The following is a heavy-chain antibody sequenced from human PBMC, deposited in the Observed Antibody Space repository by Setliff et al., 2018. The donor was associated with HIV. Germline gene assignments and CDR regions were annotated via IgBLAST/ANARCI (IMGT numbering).Heavy chain of an antibody. CDR2: IYPQDSDT. CDR3: ARHRIDISLLAVQDPGPFDL. V-gene: IGHV5-51*01. D-gene: IGHD3-3*02. Sequence: PGESLKISCTGSGYSFSNHWIGWVRQMPGRGLEWVAIIYPQDSDTRYSPSFEGHVTISADTSRYTAYLQWRALRASDTAIYYCARHRIDISLLAVQDPGPFDLWGRGTMVTVSS. CDR1: GYSFSNHW. J-gene: IGHJ3*01.